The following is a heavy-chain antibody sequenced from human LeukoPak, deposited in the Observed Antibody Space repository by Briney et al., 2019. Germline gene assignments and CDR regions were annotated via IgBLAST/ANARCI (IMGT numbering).Heavy chain of an antibody. J-gene: IGHJ4*02. Sequence: PSETLSLTCAVYGGSFSGYYWSWIRQPPGKGLQWIGYINYSGSTKYNPSLESRVAISVDTSKNQFSLKLSSVIAADTAVYYCARYPGYRHSSGFREYYFDYWGQGTLVTVSS. V-gene: IGHV4-59*01. CDR2: INYSGST. CDR3: ARYPGYRHSSGFREYYFDY. CDR1: GGSFSGYY. D-gene: IGHD3-22*01.